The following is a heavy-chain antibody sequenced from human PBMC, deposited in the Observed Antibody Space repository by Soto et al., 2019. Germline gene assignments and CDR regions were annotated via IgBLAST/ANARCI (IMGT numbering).Heavy chain of an antibody. D-gene: IGHD1-20*01. CDR1: GGTFSSYA. V-gene: IGHV1-69*13. CDR3: ARDPPYNWNGWGDYYGMDV. J-gene: IGHJ6*02. CDR2: IIPIFGTA. Sequence: SVKVSCKASGGTFSSYAISWVRQAPGQGLEWMGGIIPIFGTANYAQKFQGRVTITADESTSTAYMELSSLRSEDTAVYYCARDPPYNWNGWGDYYGMDVWGQGTTVTVSS.